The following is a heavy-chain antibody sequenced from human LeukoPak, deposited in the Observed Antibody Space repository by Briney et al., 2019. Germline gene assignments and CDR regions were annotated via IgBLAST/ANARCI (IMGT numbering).Heavy chain of an antibody. Sequence: GGSLRLSCAASGFTFSSYGMHWVRQAPGKGLEWVAVISYDGSNKYYADSVKGRFTISRDNSKNTLYLQMNSLRAEDTAVYYCARGKGYGLYFDYWGQGTLVTVSS. V-gene: IGHV3-30*03. J-gene: IGHJ4*02. D-gene: IGHD5-18*01. CDR2: ISYDGSNK. CDR1: GFTFSSYG. CDR3: ARGKGYGLYFDY.